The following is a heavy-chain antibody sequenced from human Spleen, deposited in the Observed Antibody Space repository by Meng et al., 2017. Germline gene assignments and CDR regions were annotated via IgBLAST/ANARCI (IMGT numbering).Heavy chain of an antibody. CDR1: GYTFTIYY. CDR3: AREGYNTGWTYFDY. D-gene: IGHD6-19*01. Sequence: QVRLVQSGAEVREPGASVKLSCKASGYTFTIYYMHWVRQAPGQGLEWVGRSNPNTGGTNYAQKFQGRVTMTRDTSVSTAYMELGSLRSDDTAVYYCAREGYNTGWTYFDYWGQGTLVTVSS. V-gene: IGHV1-2*06. CDR2: SNPNTGGT. J-gene: IGHJ4*02.